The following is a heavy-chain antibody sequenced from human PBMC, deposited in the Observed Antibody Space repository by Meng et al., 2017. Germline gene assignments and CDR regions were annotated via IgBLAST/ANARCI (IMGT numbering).Heavy chain of an antibody. D-gene: IGHD1-1*01. CDR1: GYTFTGYY. J-gene: IGHJ4*02. CDR3: ARVDRNDDADFDY. Sequence: QVHLAQSGAELKKPGASVTVSCKASGYTFTGYYMHWVRQASGQGLEWMGRINPNSGGTNYAQKFQGRVTMTRDTSISTAYMELSRLRSDDTAVYYCARVDRNDDADFDYWGQGTLVTVSS. V-gene: IGHV1-2*06. CDR2: INPNSGGT.